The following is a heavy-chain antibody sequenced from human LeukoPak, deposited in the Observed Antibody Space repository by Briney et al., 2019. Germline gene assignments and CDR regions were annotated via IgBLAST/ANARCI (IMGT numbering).Heavy chain of an antibody. Sequence: SETLSLTCIVSGGSISSSRFYWGWIRQPPGKGLEWIGTIYYSGSTYYNPSLKSRVTISADTSKNQFSLNLSSVTAADTGVYYCARHVSSDLRIVVVTSDWYFDRWGRGTLVTVSS. V-gene: IGHV4-39*01. D-gene: IGHD2-21*02. CDR1: GGSISSSRFY. CDR3: ARHVSSDLRIVVVTSDWYFDR. J-gene: IGHJ2*01. CDR2: IYYSGST.